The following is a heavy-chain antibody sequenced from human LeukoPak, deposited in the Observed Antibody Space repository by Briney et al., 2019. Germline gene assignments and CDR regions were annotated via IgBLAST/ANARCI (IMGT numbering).Heavy chain of an antibody. V-gene: IGHV3-23*01. CDR2: ISGSGGRT. D-gene: IGHD6-6*01. Sequence: GGSLRLSCAASGFTFSDYYMSWIRQAPGKGLEWVSAISGSGGRTYYAESVKGRFTISRDNNENTLYLQMNSLRAEDTAVCYCAKAAQVAGRPNLGGHFDYWGQGTLVTVSS. CDR1: GFTFSDYY. CDR3: AKAAQVAGRPNLGGHFDY. J-gene: IGHJ4*02.